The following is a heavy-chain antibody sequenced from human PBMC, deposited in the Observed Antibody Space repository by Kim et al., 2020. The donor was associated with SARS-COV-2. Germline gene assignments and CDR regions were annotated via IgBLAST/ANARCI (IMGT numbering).Heavy chain of an antibody. CDR2: ISSGSSYK. Sequence: GGSLRLSCAASGFTFSSYSMNWVRQAPGKGLEWVSSISSGSSYKHYADSVKGRFTISRDNAQNSLYLQMNSLRAEDTAVYYCARDLEAVGKRADYNYFDPWGQGTLVTVSS. D-gene: IGHD6-13*01. CDR1: GFTFSSYS. V-gene: IGHV3-21*06. CDR3: ARDLEAVGKRADYNYFDP. J-gene: IGHJ5*02.